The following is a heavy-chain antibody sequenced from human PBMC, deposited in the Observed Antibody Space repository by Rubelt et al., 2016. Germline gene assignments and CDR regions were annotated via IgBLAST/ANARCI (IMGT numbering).Heavy chain of an antibody. CDR3: ARHLDRYYYYYMDV. CDR1: GGSISSYY. D-gene: IGHD2-2*03. V-gene: IGHV4-39*01. J-gene: IGHJ6*03. CDR2: IYYSGSS. Sequence: QLQLQESGPGLVKPSETLSLTCTVSGGSISSYYWGWIRQPPGKGLEWIGSIYYSGSSYYNPSLKSRGTIPVDTYKNQFSLKLGSVTAADTAVYYCARHLDRYYYYYMDVWGKGTTFTVSS.